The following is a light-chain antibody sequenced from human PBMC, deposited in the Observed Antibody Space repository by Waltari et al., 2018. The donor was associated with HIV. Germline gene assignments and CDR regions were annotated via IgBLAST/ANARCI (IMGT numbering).Light chain of an antibody. Sequence: QSALTQPASVSGSPGQSITISCTGASSDIGNSTYVSWYQHHPGIAPKLIIYEDNNRPSGVSNRFSGSKSGKTASLTISGLQAEDESDYYCSSYTDSSVIFGGGTKVTVL. J-gene: IGLJ2*01. V-gene: IGLV2-14*01. CDR1: SSDIGNSTY. CDR2: EDN. CDR3: SSYTDSSVI.